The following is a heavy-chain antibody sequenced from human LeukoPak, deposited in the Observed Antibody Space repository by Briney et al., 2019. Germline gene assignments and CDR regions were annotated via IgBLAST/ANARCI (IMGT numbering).Heavy chain of an antibody. CDR2: ISSSSSYI. CDR3: AREGPRPFDY. CDR1: GFTFSSYS. Sequence: PGRTLRLSCAASGFTFSSYSINWVRQAPGKGLEWVSSISSSSSYIYYADSVKGRFTISRDNAKNSLYLQMNSLRAEDTAVYYCAREGPRPFDYWGQGTLVTVSS. J-gene: IGHJ4*02. V-gene: IGHV3-21*01.